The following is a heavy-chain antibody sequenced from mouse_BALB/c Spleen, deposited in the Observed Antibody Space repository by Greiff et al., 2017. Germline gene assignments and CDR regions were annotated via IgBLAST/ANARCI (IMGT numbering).Heavy chain of an antibody. D-gene: IGHD2-1*01. J-gene: IGHJ3*01. CDR2: INSNGGST. V-gene: IGHV5-6-3*01. CDR3: ARDRGGNSWFAY. Sequence: EVQLVESGGGLVQPGGSLKLSCAASGFTFSSYGMSWVRQTPDKRLELVATINSNGGSTYYPDSVKGRFTISRDNAKNTLYLQMSSLTSEDTAMYYCARDRGGNSWFAYWGQGTLVTVSA. CDR1: GFTFSSYG.